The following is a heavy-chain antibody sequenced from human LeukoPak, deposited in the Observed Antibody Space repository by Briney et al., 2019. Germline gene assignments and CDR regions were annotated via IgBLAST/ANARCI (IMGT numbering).Heavy chain of an antibody. V-gene: IGHV1-69*01. CDR2: IIPIFGTA. CDR3: ARGSDSSSWYFRFDY. Sequence: SVKVSCKASGGTFISYAISWVRQAPGQGLGWMGGIIPIFGTANYAQKFQGRVTITADESTSTAYMELSSLRSEDTAVYYCARGSDSSSWYFRFDYWGQGTLVTVSS. D-gene: IGHD6-13*01. J-gene: IGHJ4*02. CDR1: GGTFISYA.